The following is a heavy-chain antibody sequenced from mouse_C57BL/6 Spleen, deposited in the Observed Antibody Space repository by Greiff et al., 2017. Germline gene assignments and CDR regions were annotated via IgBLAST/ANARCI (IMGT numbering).Heavy chain of an antibody. D-gene: IGHD2-5*01. CDR1: GYTFTSYW. V-gene: IGHV1-64*01. CDR3: ENSKGDYYAMDY. Sequence: VQLQQSGAELVKPGASVKLSCKASGYTFTSYWMHWVKQRPGQGLEWIGMIHPNSGSTNYNEKFKSKATLTVDKSSSTAYMQLSSLTSEDSAVYYCENSKGDYYAMDYWGQGTSVTVSS. CDR2: IHPNSGST. J-gene: IGHJ4*01.